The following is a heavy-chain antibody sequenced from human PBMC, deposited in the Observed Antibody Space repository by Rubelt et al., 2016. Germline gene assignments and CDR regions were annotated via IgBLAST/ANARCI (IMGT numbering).Heavy chain of an antibody. D-gene: IGHD1-7*01. CDR2: ISGNGGSI. V-gene: IGHV3-64D*09. CDR3: VKDRRTTTARVGMDF. Sequence: EVQLVESGGGLVQPGGSLTLSCSASGFTFSSSAMHWVRQAPAKGLEYVSAISGNGGSIYSSDSLRDRITISRDNSQNNLYLQMTSLRAEDTAVYYCVKDRRTTTARVGMDFWGQGTTVTVSS. J-gene: IGHJ6*02. CDR1: GFTFSSSA.